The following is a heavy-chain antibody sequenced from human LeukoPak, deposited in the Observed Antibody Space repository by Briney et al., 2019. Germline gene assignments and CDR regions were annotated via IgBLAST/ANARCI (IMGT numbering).Heavy chain of an antibody. CDR3: ARGGCSGGSCYSN. CDR1: GGSFSGYY. D-gene: IGHD2-15*01. Sequence: PSETLSLTCAVYGGSFSGYYWSWVRQPPGKGLEWIGVINHSGSTNYNPSLERRVSIYVDTSKNQPCMKLRCLTPAQPAVSYCARGGCSGGSCYSNWGEGTLVTASS. J-gene: IGHJ4*02. V-gene: IGHV4-34*01. CDR2: INHSGST.